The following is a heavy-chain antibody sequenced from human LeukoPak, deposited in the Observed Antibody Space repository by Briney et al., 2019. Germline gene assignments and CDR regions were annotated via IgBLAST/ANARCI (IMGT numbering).Heavy chain of an antibody. J-gene: IGHJ4*02. V-gene: IGHV3-30-3*01. Sequence: GGSLRLSCVASGFSLSNFQMYWVRQAPGKGLEWVSIISLDGSTEFYADSVKGRFTISRDNAKNSLYLQMNSLRDEDTAVYYCARDGGYYYDSSGYCDYWGQGTLVTVSS. D-gene: IGHD3-22*01. CDR2: ISLDGSTE. CDR1: GFSLSNFQ. CDR3: ARDGGYYYDSSGYCDY.